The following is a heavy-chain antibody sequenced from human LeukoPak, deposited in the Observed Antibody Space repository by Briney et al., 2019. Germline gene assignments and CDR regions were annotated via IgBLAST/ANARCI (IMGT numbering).Heavy chain of an antibody. CDR2: ITSRGEST. CDR1: GFTFSIYA. Sequence: PGGSLRLSCAASGFTFSIYAMIWVRQAPGKGLQWVSSITSRGESTWYVDSVKGRFTITRDNSENTLYLQMHSLRAEDTAVYYCARDRPNYYGSDGHYYRRDGDYWGRGTLVSVSS. D-gene: IGHD3-22*01. J-gene: IGHJ4*02. V-gene: IGHV3-23*01. CDR3: ARDRPNYYGSDGHYYRRDGDY.